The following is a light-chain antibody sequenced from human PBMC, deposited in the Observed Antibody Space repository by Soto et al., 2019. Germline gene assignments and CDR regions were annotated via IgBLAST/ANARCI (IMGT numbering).Light chain of an antibody. J-gene: IGKJ5*01. V-gene: IGKV3-11*01. CDR2: DVS. CDR3: HQRSIWQTT. Sequence: EVVLTQSPATLSLSPGESATHSCRASQTVSSYLAWYQHKPGQPPRLLIYDVSNRATGIPARFSGSGSGTDFTLTTSSLEPEDFAVYFCHQRSIWQTTFGQGTRLEIK. CDR1: QTVSSY.